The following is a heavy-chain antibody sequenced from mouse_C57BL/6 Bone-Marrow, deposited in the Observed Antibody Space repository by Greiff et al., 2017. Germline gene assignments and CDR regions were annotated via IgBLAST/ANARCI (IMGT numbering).Heavy chain of an antibody. D-gene: IGHD2-2*01. CDR3: TRRTMVTRAMDY. CDR2: IRNKANNHAT. J-gene: IGHJ4*01. CDR1: GFTFSDAW. Sequence: EVKLVESGGGLVQPGGSMKLSCAASGFTFSDAWMDWVRQSPEKGLEWVAEIRNKANNHATYYAESVKGRFTISRDDSKSSVYLQMNSLRAEDTGIYYCTRRTMVTRAMDYWGQGTSVTVSS. V-gene: IGHV6-6*01.